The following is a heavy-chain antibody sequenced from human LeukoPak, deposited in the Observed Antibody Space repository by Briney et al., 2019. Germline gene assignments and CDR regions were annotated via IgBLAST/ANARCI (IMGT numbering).Heavy chain of an antibody. J-gene: IGHJ4*02. CDR1: GGSISSYY. CDR2: IYYSGST. CDR3: ARENYDSSGYYFDY. Sequence: PSETLSLTCTVSGGSISSYYWSWIRQPPGKGLEWIGYIYYSGSTNYNPSLKSRVTISVDTSKNQFSLKLSSVTAADTAVYYCARENYDSSGYYFDYWGQGTLVTVSS. V-gene: IGHV4-59*12. D-gene: IGHD3-22*01.